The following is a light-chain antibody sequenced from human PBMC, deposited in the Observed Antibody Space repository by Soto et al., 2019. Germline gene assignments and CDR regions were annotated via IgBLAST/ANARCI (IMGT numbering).Light chain of an antibody. J-gene: IGLJ1*01. CDR2: GNS. Sequence: QSALTQPPSVSGAPGQRVTISCTGSSSNIGAHYDVHWYQQLPGTAPKLLIYGNSNRPSGVPDRFSGSKSGTSASLAITGLQAEDEADYYCSSFAGSNNFPYVFGTGTKVTVL. CDR1: SSNIGAHYD. V-gene: IGLV1-40*01. CDR3: SSFAGSNNFPYV.